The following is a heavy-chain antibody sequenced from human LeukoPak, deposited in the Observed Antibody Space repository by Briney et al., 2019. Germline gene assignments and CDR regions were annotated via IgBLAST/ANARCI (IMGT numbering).Heavy chain of an antibody. V-gene: IGHV3-23*01. CDR2: ISGSGGST. CDR1: GFTFSSYA. J-gene: IGHJ5*02. Sequence: GGSLRLSCAASGFTFSSYAMSWVRQAPGKGLEWVSAISGSGGSTYYAGSVKGRFTISRDNSKNTLYLQMNSLRAEDTAVYYCAKAEGIVVVVAATQPNNWFDPWGQGTLVTVSS. CDR3: AKAEGIVVVVAATQPNNWFDP. D-gene: IGHD2-15*01.